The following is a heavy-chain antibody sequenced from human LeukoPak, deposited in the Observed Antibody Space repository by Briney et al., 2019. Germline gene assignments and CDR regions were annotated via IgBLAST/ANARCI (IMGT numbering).Heavy chain of an antibody. V-gene: IGHV1-2*02. CDR3: ARGGKLLSNYYYYYYMDV. J-gene: IGHJ6*03. D-gene: IGHD1-26*01. CDR2: INPNSGGT. Sequence: GASVKVSCKASGYTFTSYAMHWVRQAPGQGLEWMGWINPNSGGTNYAQKFQGRVTMTRDTSISTAYMELSRLRSDDTAVYYCARGGKLLSNYYYYYYMDVWGKGTTVTVSS. CDR1: GYTFTSYA.